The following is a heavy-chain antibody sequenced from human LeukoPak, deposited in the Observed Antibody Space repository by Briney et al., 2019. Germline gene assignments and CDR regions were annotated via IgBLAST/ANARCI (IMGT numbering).Heavy chain of an antibody. V-gene: IGHV1-18*01. Sequence: ASVKVSCKASGYTFTSYGISWVRQAPGQGLEWMGWISAYNGNTNYAQKLQGRVTMTTDTSTSTAYMELRSLRSDDTAVYYCASFSEGRGDYYMDVWGKGTTVTVPS. D-gene: IGHD3-10*01. CDR3: ASFSEGRGDYYMDV. CDR2: ISAYNGNT. CDR1: GYTFTSYG. J-gene: IGHJ6*03.